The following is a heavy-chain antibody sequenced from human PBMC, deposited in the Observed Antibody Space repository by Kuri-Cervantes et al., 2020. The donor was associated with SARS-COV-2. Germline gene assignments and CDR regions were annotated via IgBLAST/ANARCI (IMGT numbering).Heavy chain of an antibody. V-gene: IGHV3-30*18. CDR3: AKDQYGIVVVVAAVDS. Sequence: GESLKISCAASGFTFGSYGMHWVRQAPGKGLEWVALISYDGSNKFYGDSVKGRFTISRDNSKNTLYLQMNSLRAEDTAVYYCAKDQYGIVVVVAAVDSWGQGTLVTVSS. J-gene: IGHJ4*02. D-gene: IGHD2-15*01. CDR1: GFTFGSYG. CDR2: ISYDGSNK.